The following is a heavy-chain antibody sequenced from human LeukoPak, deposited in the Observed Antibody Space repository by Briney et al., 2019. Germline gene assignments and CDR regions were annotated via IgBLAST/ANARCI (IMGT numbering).Heavy chain of an antibody. CDR3: ARGWLLWFGELISPGWFDP. J-gene: IGHJ5*02. V-gene: IGHV4-39*01. CDR1: GGSISSSSYY. Sequence: SETLSLTCTVSGGSISSSSYYWGWIRQPPGKGLEWIGSIDYSGSTYYNPSLKSRVTISVDTSKNQFSLRLSSVTAADTAVYYCARGWLLWFGELISPGWFDPWGQGTLVTVSS. D-gene: IGHD3-10*01. CDR2: IDYSGST.